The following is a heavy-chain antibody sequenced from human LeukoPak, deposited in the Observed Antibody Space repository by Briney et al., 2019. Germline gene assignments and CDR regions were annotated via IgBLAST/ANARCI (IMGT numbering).Heavy chain of an antibody. CDR3: ARVGDMDV. D-gene: IGHD3-16*01. CDR2: IYSSGST. Sequence: SQTLSLTCTVSGGPMSSYYRSCIRQPAGNRMEWIGRIYSSGSTNYNPSLKSRVTMSVATSKNQYYLKVSSVTAADTAVHYCARVGDMDVWGKGTTVTVS. V-gene: IGHV4-4*07. CDR1: GGPMSSYY. J-gene: IGHJ6*03.